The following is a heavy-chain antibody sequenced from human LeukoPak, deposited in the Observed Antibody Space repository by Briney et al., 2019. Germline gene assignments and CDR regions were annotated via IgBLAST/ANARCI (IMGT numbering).Heavy chain of an antibody. CDR3: ACDFRYLGHDF. CDR2: ISNIGTTT. CDR1: GFTFSSYA. V-gene: IGHV3-48*04. D-gene: IGHD2-21*02. J-gene: IGHJ4*02. Sequence: GGSLRLSCAASGFTFSSYAMSWVRQAPGKGLEWISYISNIGTTTYYAESVKGRFTISRDNAKNSLYLQMNSLRAEDTAVYYCACDFRYLGHDFWGQGTLVTVSS.